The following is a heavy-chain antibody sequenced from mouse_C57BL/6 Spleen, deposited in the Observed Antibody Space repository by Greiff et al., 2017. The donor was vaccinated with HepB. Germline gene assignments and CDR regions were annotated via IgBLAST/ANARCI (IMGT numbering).Heavy chain of an antibody. CDR2: ISSGSSTI. Sequence: DVHLVESGGGLVKPGGSLKLSCAASGFTFSDYGMHWVRQAPEKGLEWVAYISSGSSTIYYADTVKGRFTISRDNAKNTLFLQMTSLRSEDTAMYYCAREGPFPGYYFDYWGQGTTLTVSS. J-gene: IGHJ2*01. CDR3: AREGPFPGYYFDY. CDR1: GFTFSDYG. V-gene: IGHV5-17*01.